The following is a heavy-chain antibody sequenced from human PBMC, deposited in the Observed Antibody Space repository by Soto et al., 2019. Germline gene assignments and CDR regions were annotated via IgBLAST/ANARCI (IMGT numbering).Heavy chain of an antibody. CDR3: ARAGSSGWYRSWFDP. Sequence: QVQLVQSGAEVKKPGASVKVSCKASGYTFTSYAMHWVRQAPGQRLEWMGWINAGNGNTKYSQKFQGRVTITRDTYASTAYMELSSLRSEDTAVYYWARAGSSGWYRSWFDPWGQGTLVTVSS. CDR1: GYTFTSYA. J-gene: IGHJ5*02. D-gene: IGHD6-19*01. CDR2: INAGNGNT. V-gene: IGHV1-3*01.